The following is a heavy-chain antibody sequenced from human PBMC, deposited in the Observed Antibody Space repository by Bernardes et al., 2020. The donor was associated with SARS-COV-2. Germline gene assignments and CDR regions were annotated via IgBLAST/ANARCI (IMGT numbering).Heavy chain of an antibody. CDR2: IRGSDGST. V-gene: IGHV3-23*01. CDR3: ARDLDWNYVDDY. D-gene: IGHD1-7*01. CDR1: GFTFRSYA. Sequence: GGSLRLSCAASGFTFRSYAMSWVRQAPGKGLEWVSAIRGSDGSTYYADSVKGRFTISRDNSKNTLYLQMNSLRAEDTAVYYCARDLDWNYVDDYWGQGTLVTVSS. J-gene: IGHJ4*02.